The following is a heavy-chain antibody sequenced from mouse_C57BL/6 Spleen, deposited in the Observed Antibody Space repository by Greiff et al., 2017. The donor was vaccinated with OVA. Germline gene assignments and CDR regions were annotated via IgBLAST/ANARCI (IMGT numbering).Heavy chain of an antibody. J-gene: IGHJ1*03. CDR2: ISSGSSTI. CDR1: GFTFSDYG. Sequence: EVMLVESGGGLVKPGGSLKLSCAASGFTFSDYGMHWVRQAPEKGLEWVAYISSGSSTIYYADTVKGRFTISRDNAKNTLFLQMTSLRSEYTAMDYCSREENSWYFDVWGTGTTVTVSS. CDR3: SREENSWYFDV. V-gene: IGHV5-17*01.